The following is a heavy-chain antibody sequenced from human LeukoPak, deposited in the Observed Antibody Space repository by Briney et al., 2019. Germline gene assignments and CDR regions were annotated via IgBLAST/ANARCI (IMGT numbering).Heavy chain of an antibody. V-gene: IGHV1-8*01. CDR3: ARGENDLGIAERIDY. CDR2: MNPNSGNT. D-gene: IGHD6-13*01. Sequence: GASVKVSCKASGYTFTSYDINWVRQATGQGLEWMGWMNPNSGNTGYAQKFQGRVTMTRNASISTAYMELSSLRSEDTAVYYCARGENDLGIAERIDYWGQGTLVTVSS. CDR1: GYTFTSYD. J-gene: IGHJ4*02.